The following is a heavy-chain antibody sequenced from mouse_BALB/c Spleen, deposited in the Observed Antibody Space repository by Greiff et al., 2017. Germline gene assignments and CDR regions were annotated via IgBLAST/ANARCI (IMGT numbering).Heavy chain of an antibody. CDR3: ARGGY. Sequence: EVNVVESGGGLVKPGGSLKLSCAASGFTFSSYAMSWVRQSPEKRLEWVAEISSGGSYTYYPDTVTGRFTISRDNAKNTLYLEMSSLRSEDTAMYYCARGGYWGQGTTLTVSS. CDR1: GFTFSSYA. CDR2: ISSGGSYT. J-gene: IGHJ2*01. V-gene: IGHV5-9-4*01.